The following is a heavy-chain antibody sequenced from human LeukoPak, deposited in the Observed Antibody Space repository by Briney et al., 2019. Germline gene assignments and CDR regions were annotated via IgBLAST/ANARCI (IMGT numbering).Heavy chain of an antibody. J-gene: IGHJ4*02. CDR2: ITHRGGDST. CDR1: GGSISSSN. CDR3: VKDLKWFTQ. Sequence: ETLSLTCAVSGGSISSSNWWSWVRQPPGKGLEWVSSITHRGGDSTYYADSVKGRFTISRDNPRNAVYLQMNGLRAEDTAVYYCVKDLKWFTQWGQGSLVTVSS. V-gene: IGHV3-23*01. D-gene: IGHD3-22*01.